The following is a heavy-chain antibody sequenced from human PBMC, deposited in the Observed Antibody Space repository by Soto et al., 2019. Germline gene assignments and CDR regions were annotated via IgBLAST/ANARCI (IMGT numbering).Heavy chain of an antibody. CDR3: AKMYGSSWSFDY. D-gene: IGHD6-13*01. J-gene: IGHJ4*02. V-gene: IGHV3-33*06. CDR1: GFTFSSYA. Sequence: PGGSLRLSCVTSGFTFSSYAMNWVRQAPGRGLEWVAVIWHDGTHIYYADSMKGRFTISRDNSKNTLYLQMNSLRADDTAVYYCAKMYGSSWSFDYWGQGTPVTVSS. CDR2: IWHDGTHI.